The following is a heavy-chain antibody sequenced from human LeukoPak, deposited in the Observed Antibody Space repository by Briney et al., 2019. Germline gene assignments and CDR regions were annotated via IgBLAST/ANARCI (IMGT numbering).Heavy chain of an antibody. CDR3: ARTQRGYNYGYQYYYYGLDV. J-gene: IGHJ6*02. CDR2: IYYSGST. Sequence: SVTLSLTCSVSGGSITHYYWSWIRQPPGKGLEWIGYIYYSGSTNYNPSLKSRVTISVDTSKIRFSLKLSSVTAADTAVYYCARTQRGYNYGYQYYYYGLDVWGQGTTVTVSS. CDR1: GGSITHYY. D-gene: IGHD5-18*01. V-gene: IGHV4-59*01.